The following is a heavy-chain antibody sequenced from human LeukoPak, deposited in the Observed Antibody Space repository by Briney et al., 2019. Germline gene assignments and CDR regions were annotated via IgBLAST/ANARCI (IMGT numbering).Heavy chain of an antibody. J-gene: IGHJ6*04. Sequence: GRSLRLSCAASGFTFDVYAMRWVRQAPGKCLEWVSGIRWNSGSIGYAHSVKSRFTISRDNAKKSLYLQMNSLRAEDTALYYCAKDRGVREPIYYCYGMDVWGEGTTVTVSS. CDR2: IRWNSGSI. D-gene: IGHD1-14*01. CDR1: GFTFDVYA. CDR3: AKDRGVREPIYYCYGMDV. V-gene: IGHV3-9*01.